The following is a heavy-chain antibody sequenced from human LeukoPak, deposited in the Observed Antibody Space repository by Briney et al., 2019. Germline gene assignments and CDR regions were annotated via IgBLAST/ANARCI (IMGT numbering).Heavy chain of an antibody. CDR3: ARFPNYDDYVRDY. J-gene: IGHJ4*02. CDR2: IYDSGRT. Sequence: SETLSLTCTVSGGSISGDYWSWIRPPPGKGLEWIGFIYDSGRTSYNPSLKSRVTISGDTSKEQFSLKLSSLSAADTAVYYSARFPNYDDYVRDYWGQGILVTVSS. V-gene: IGHV4-59*01. CDR1: GGSISGDY. D-gene: IGHD4-17*01.